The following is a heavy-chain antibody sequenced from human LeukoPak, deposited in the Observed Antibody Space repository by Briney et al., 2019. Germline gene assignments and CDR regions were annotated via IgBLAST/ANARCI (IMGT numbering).Heavy chain of an antibody. CDR1: GYTFSSYA. CDR2: IIPIFGTA. CDR3: ARVPIVGATPFDY. V-gene: IGHV1-69*13. J-gene: IGHJ4*02. Sequence: SVKVSCKASGYTFSSYAMHWVRQAPGQGLEWMGGIIPIFGTANYAQKFQGRVTITADESTSTAYMELSSLRSEDTAVYYCARVPIVGATPFDYWGQGTLVTVSS. D-gene: IGHD1-26*01.